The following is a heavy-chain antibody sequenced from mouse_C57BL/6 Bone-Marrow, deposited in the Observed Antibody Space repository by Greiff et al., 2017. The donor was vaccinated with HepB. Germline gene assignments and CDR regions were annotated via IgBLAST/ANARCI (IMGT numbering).Heavy chain of an antibody. Sequence: EVQVVESGGGLVQPKGSLKLSCAASGFTFNTYAMHWVRQAPGKGLEWVARIRSKSSNYATYYADSVKDRFTISQDDSKSMIYLQMNNLTTEDTAMYYCVRDNYYGSSYPAWFAYWGQGTLVTVSA. CDR2: IRSKSSNYAT. CDR1: GFTFNTYA. CDR3: VRDNYYGSSYPAWFAY. V-gene: IGHV10-3*01. D-gene: IGHD1-1*01. J-gene: IGHJ3*01.